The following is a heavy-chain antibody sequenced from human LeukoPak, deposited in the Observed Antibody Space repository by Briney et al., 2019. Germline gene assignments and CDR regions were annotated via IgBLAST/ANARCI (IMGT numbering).Heavy chain of an antibody. CDR3: ARGSRKIAAHDY. V-gene: IGHV4-59*06. CDR2: IYYSGST. J-gene: IGHJ4*02. CDR1: GGSISSYY. D-gene: IGHD2/OR15-2a*01. Sequence: SETLSLTCTVSGGSISSYYWSWIRQPPGKGLEWIGYIYYSGSTYYNPSLKSRVTISVDTSKNQFSLKLSSVTAADTAVYYCARGSRKIAAHDYWGQGTLVTVSS.